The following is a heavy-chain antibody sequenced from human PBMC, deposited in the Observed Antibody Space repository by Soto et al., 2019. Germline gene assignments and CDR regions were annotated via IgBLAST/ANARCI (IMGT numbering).Heavy chain of an antibody. CDR3: ARQYYDFWSTTASHAFDV. CDR1: GFTFNSHW. D-gene: IGHD3-3*01. V-gene: IGHV3-74*01. Sequence: EVQLVESGGGLVQPGGSRRVSCVASGFTFNSHWMHWVRQAPGKGLVWVARIDVDGSSTTYADFVKGRFTISRDNAKNTLELKINSLRVADTAVYFSARQYYDFWSTTASHAFDVWGRGTMDTVSS. J-gene: IGHJ3*01. CDR2: IDVDGSST.